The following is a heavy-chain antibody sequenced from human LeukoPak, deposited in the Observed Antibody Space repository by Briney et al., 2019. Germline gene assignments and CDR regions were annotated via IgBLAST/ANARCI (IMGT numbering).Heavy chain of an antibody. Sequence: GESLKISCKGSGYSFTSYWIGWMRQMPGKGLEWMGIIYPGDSDTRYSPSFQGQVTISADKSLSTAYLQWSSLKASDTTVYYCARRGSCLGGSCYSYWGQRTLVTVSS. D-gene: IGHD2-15*01. V-gene: IGHV5-51*01. CDR3: ARRGSCLGGSCYSY. CDR2: IYPGDSDT. CDR1: GYSFTSYW. J-gene: IGHJ4*02.